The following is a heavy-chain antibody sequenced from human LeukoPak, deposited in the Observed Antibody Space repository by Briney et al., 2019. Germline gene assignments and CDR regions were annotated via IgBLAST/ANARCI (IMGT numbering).Heavy chain of an antibody. CDR1: GFTFTSSA. D-gene: IGHD1-26*01. Sequence: ASGKVSCKASGFTFTSSAMQWVRQARGQRLEWIGWIVVGSGNTNYAQKFQERVTITRDMSTSTAYMELSSLRSEDTAVYYCAAAPGGGSYSDYWGQGTLVTVSS. V-gene: IGHV1-58*02. CDR3: AAAPGGGSYSDY. CDR2: IVVGSGNT. J-gene: IGHJ4*02.